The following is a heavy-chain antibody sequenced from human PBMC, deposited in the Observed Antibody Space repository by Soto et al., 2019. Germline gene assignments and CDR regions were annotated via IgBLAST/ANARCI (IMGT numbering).Heavy chain of an antibody. D-gene: IGHD3-10*01. J-gene: IGHJ6*02. CDR1: GYTFTAYY. CDR2: INPRFGDT. Sequence: VQLVQSGSELKDPGVSVRVSCEASGYTFTAYYIHWVRQAPGQGLEWRGWINPRFGDTSYAQDFQGRVSMTRDTSISTVYTELRRMTPAYTSIYSCPRTMDYYYGPGRGDGDAFWAQETT. V-gene: IGHV1-2*02. CDR3: PRTMDYYYGPGRGDGDAF.